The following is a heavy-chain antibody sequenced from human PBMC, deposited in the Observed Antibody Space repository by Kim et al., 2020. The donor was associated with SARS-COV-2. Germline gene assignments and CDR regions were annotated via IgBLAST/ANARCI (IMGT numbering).Heavy chain of an antibody. Sequence: GGSLRLSCVAYGFTFSSYSMNWVRQAPGRGLEWVSSISSGSDYIYYRDSVKGRFIISRDNAKNSLYLQMNSLRVEDTAVYYCARGGRRFWGQGPLVTVSS. D-gene: IGHD2-15*01. V-gene: IGHV3-21*01. CDR1: GFTFSSYS. J-gene: IGHJ4*02. CDR2: ISSGSDYI. CDR3: ARGGRRF.